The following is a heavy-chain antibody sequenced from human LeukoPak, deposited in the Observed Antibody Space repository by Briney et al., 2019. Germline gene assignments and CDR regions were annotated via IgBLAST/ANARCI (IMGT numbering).Heavy chain of an antibody. CDR1: GGSFSGYY. Sequence: PSETLSLTCAVYGGSFSGYYWSWIRQPPGKGLEWIGEINHSGSTNYNPSLKSRVTISVDTSKNQFSLKLSSVTAADTAVYYCASGTAAGRNWFDPWGQGTLVTVSS. D-gene: IGHD6-13*01. J-gene: IGHJ5*02. CDR3: ASGTAAGRNWFDP. V-gene: IGHV4-34*01. CDR2: INHSGST.